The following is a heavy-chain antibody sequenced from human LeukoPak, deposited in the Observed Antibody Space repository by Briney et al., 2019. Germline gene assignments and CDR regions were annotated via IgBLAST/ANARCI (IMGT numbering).Heavy chain of an antibody. Sequence: TLGSLRLSRAPSGFTFSSDWMSSGRQAPGKGLEWVANIKQEGTEKYYVDSVKGRFTNSRDNAKNSLYLLMGSLRAEDRAVYYCARVNGWSFDYWGRGTLVSVSS. V-gene: IGHV3-7*01. CDR1: GFTFSSDW. CDR3: ARVNGWSFDY. J-gene: IGHJ4*02. CDR2: IKQEGTEK. D-gene: IGHD6-19*01.